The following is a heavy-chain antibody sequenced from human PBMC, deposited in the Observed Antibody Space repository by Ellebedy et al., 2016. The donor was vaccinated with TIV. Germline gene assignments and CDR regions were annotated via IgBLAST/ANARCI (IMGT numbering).Heavy chain of an antibody. V-gene: IGHV3-7*01. CDR3: AREGWYYYGSGSYYNRDY. Sequence: GESLKISXAASGFTFSSYWMSWVRQAPGKGLEWVANIKQDGSEKYYVDSVKGRFTISRDNAKNSLYLQMNSLRAEDTAVYYCAREGWYYYGSGSYYNRDYWGQGTLVTVSS. J-gene: IGHJ4*02. CDR1: GFTFSSYW. CDR2: IKQDGSEK. D-gene: IGHD3-10*01.